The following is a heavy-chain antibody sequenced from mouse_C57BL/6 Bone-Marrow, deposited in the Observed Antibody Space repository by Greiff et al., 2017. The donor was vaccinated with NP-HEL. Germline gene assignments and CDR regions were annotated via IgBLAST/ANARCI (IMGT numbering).Heavy chain of an antibody. CDR2: INPSSGYT. V-gene: IGHV1-4*01. Sequence: QVQLKQSGAELARPGASVKMSCKASGYTFTSYTMHWVKQRPGQGLEWIGYINPSSGYTKYNQKFKDKATLTADKSSSTAYMQLSSLTSEDSAVYYCAREDYYGNYRAMDYWGQGTSVTVSS. CDR1: GYTFTSYT. J-gene: IGHJ4*01. CDR3: AREDYYGNYRAMDY. D-gene: IGHD2-1*01.